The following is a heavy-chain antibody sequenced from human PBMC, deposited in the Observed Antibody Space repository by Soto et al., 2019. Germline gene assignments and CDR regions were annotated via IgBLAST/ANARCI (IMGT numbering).Heavy chain of an antibody. J-gene: IGHJ4*02. CDR2: IKQDGSKK. D-gene: IGHD4-17*01. V-gene: IGHV3-7*01. Sequence: GGSLTLSCAASGFTFSSIWMSWVRPAAGNGLEWVADIKQDGSKKYYMGSVTGRLTISRDNAKNSLYLQIDCLRAAHTAVYYRARDDYRAYWGQGTLFTAPQ. CDR3: ARDDYRAY. CDR1: GFTFSSIW.